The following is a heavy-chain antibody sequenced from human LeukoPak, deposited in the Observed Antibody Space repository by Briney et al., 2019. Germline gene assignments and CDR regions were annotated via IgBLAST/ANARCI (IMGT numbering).Heavy chain of an antibody. D-gene: IGHD3-10*01. CDR1: GFTFSSYA. V-gene: IGHV3-23*03. Sequence: GGSLRLSCAASGFTFSSYAMSWVRQAPGKGLEWVSVIYSGGSTYYADSVKGRFTISRDNSKNTLYLQMNSLRAEDTAVYYCAKDLGAGYYYGSGSYNTDGYYFDYWGQGTLVTVSS. J-gene: IGHJ4*02. CDR3: AKDLGAGYYYGSGSYNTDGYYFDY. CDR2: IYSGGST.